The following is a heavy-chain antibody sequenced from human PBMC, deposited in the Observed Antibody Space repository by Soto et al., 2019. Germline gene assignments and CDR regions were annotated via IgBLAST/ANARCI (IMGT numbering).Heavy chain of an antibody. CDR2: ISSSSSYT. CDR3: ARDRRGGMANPPGGFDI. V-gene: IGHV3-11*06. Sequence: QVQLVESGGGLVKPGGSLRLSCAASGFTFSDYYMSWIRQAPGKGLEWVSYISSSSSYTNYADSVKGRFTISRDNAKKPLYLQMNRLRAEDTAVYYFARDRRGGMANPPGGFDIWGQGTMVTVSS. J-gene: IGHJ3*02. CDR1: GFTFSDYY. D-gene: IGHD3-10*01.